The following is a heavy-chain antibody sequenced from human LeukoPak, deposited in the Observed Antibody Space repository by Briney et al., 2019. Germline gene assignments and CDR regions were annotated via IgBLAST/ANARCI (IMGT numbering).Heavy chain of an antibody. Sequence: GGSLRLSCAASGFTFSSYSMNWVRQAPGKGLECVSSISSSSSYIYYADSVKGRFTISRDNAKNSLYLQMNSLRAEDTAVYYCARDRVAAAGDTDAFDIWGQGTMVTVSS. CDR3: ARDRVAAAGDTDAFDI. CDR2: ISSSSSYI. V-gene: IGHV3-21*01. J-gene: IGHJ3*02. CDR1: GFTFSSYS. D-gene: IGHD6-13*01.